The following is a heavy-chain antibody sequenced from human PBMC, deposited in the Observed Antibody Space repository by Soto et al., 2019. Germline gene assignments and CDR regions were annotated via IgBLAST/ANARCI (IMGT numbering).Heavy chain of an antibody. D-gene: IGHD3-22*01. V-gene: IGHV4-31*03. Sequence: QVQLQESGPGLVKPSQTLSLTCTVSNGSISSGGYYWSWVRQHPGKGLEWIGYIFFTGSTYYNPSLKGRVTMSVDTSKNQFSLKLTSVTAADTAVYYCARDTVYYHSSGFVRAPFDIWGQGTLVTVSS. CDR2: IFFTGST. CDR1: NGSISSGGYY. J-gene: IGHJ3*02. CDR3: ARDTVYYHSSGFVRAPFDI.